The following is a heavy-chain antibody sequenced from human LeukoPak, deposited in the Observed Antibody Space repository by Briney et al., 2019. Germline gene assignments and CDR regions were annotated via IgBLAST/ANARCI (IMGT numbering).Heavy chain of an antibody. V-gene: IGHV3-21*01. CDR2: ISSSSYI. CDR1: GFTFSSYS. J-gene: IGHJ6*02. D-gene: IGHD3-10*01. CDR3: ARSRVVRGVIGSRQKERYGMDV. Sequence: GGSLRLSCAASGFTFSSYSMNWVRQAPGKGLEWVSSISSSSYIYYADSVKGRFTISRDNAKNSLYLQMNSLRAEDTAVYYCARSRVVRGVIGSRQKERYGMDVWGQGTTVTVSS.